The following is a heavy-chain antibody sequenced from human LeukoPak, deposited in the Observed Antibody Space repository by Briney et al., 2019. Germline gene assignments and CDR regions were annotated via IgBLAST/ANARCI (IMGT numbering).Heavy chain of an antibody. D-gene: IGHD3-10*01. CDR3: ARGGVGWFGELSPFDY. Sequence: SETLSLTCTVSGYSISSGYYWGWIRQPPGKGLEWIGSIYHSGGTYYNPSLKSRVTISVDTSKNQFSLKLSSVTAADTAVYYCARGGVGWFGELSPFDYWGQGTLVTVSS. CDR2: IYHSGGT. J-gene: IGHJ4*02. V-gene: IGHV4-38-2*02. CDR1: GYSISSGYY.